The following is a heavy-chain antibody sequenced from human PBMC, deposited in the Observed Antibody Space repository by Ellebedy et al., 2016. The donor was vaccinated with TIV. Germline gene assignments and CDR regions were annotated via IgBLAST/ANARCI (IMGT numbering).Heavy chain of an antibody. V-gene: IGHV3-23*01. CDR3: AKGTQWLGRSCFDH. CDR2: ITGSGGST. CDR1: GFTFNNYA. J-gene: IGHJ4*01. Sequence: GESLKISCASSGFTFNNYAMSWIRQAPGTGLEWVSTITGSGGSTDHADSVKGRFTFSRDNSKNTLYLHMNSLRVEDTAAYYCAKGTQWLGRSCFDHWGQGILVTVSS. D-gene: IGHD6-19*01.